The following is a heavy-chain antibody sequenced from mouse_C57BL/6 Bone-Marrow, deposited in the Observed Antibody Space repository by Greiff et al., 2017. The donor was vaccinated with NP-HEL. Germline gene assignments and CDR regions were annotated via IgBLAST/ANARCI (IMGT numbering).Heavy chain of an antibody. V-gene: IGHV1-81*01. CDR1: GYTFTSYG. D-gene: IGHD2-1*01. CDR2: IYPRSGNT. J-gene: IGHJ2*01. CDR3: ANYYGNPVVY. Sequence: QVQLQQSGAELARPGASVKLSCKASGYTFTSYGISWVKQRTGQGLEWIGEIYPRSGNTSYNEKFKGKATLTADKSSSTAYMELRSLTSEDSAVYFCANYYGNPVVYWGQGTTLTVSS.